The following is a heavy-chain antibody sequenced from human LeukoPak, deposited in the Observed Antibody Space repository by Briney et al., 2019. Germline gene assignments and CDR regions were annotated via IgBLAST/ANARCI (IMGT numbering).Heavy chain of an antibody. V-gene: IGHV1-24*01. CDR1: GHSLAGLA. J-gene: IGHJ6*02. CDR2: FDPEEGET. CDR3: AILPLTVVTPLDV. D-gene: IGHD4-23*01. Sequence: ASVKVSCKVSGHSLAGLAMHWVRQAPGKGLEWVGGFDPEEGETFYAQEVLGRVSMTEDTSTDTAYTELSSLTSEDTAVYYCAILPLTVVTPLDVWGQGTTVTVSS.